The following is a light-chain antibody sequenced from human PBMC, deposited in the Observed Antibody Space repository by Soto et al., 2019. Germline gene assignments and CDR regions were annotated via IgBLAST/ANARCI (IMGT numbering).Light chain of an antibody. CDR1: QSVSSSY. CDR3: QQYGSSPWT. Sequence: EIVLTQSPGTLSLSPGERATLSCRASQSVSSSYLAWYQQKPGQAPRLLIYGASSRATGIPARFSGSGSGTDFTLTISRLEPEDFAVYYWQQYGSSPWTFGQGTKVEIK. CDR2: GAS. V-gene: IGKV3-20*01. J-gene: IGKJ1*01.